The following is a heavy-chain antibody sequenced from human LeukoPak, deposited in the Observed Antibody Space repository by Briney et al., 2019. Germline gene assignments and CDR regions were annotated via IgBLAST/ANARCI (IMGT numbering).Heavy chain of an antibody. D-gene: IGHD6-13*01. J-gene: IGHJ4*02. CDR1: GFTFSSYW. Sequence: TGGSLRLSCAASGFTFSSYWMNWVRQAPGKGLEWVANIKQDGNEKYYVDSVKGRFTISRDNTKNSLYVQMNSLRAEDTAVYYCAKEGAGSSWPYYFDYWGQGTLVTVSS. CDR3: AKEGAGSSWPYYFDY. V-gene: IGHV3-7*01. CDR2: IKQDGNEK.